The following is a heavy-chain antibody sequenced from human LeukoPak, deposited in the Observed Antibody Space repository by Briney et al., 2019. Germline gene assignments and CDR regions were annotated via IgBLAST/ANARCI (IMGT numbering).Heavy chain of an antibody. V-gene: IGHV4-34*01. J-gene: IGHJ4*02. CDR3: ARVEYCSSTSCYPPSFDY. Sequence: SETLSLTCAVYGGSFSGYYWSWIRQPPGKELEWIGEINHSGSTNYNPSLRSRVTISVDTSKNQFSLKLSSVTAADTAVYYCARVEYCSSTSCYPPSFDYWGQGTLVTVSS. D-gene: IGHD2-2*01. CDR1: GGSFSGYY. CDR2: INHSGST.